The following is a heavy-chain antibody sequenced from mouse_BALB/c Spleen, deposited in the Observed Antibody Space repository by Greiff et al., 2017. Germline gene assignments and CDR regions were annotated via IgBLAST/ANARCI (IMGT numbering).Heavy chain of an antibody. CDR2: ISDGGSYT. D-gene: IGHD1-1*01. J-gene: IGHJ3*01. V-gene: IGHV5-4*02. Sequence: EVKLMESGGGLVKPGGSLKLSCAASGFTFSDYYMYWVRQTPEKRLEWVATISDGGSYTYYPDSVKGRFTISRDNAKNNLYLQMSSLKSEDTAMYYCARDPFTTGTYWGQGTLVTVSA. CDR3: ARDPFTTGTY. CDR1: GFTFSDYY.